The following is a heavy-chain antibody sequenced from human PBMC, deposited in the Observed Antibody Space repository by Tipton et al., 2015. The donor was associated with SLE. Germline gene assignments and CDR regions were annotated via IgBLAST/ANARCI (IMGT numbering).Heavy chain of an antibody. CDR2: IIPILGIA. Sequence: QSGPEVKKPGSSVKVSCKASGGTFSSYTISWVRQAPGQGLEWMGRIIPILGIANYAQKLQGRVTMTTDTSTSTAYMELRSLRSDDTAVYYCARETGSYSFDYWGQGTLVTVSS. J-gene: IGHJ4*02. CDR3: ARETGSYSFDY. D-gene: IGHD4-11*01. CDR1: GGTFSSYT. V-gene: IGHV1-69*04.